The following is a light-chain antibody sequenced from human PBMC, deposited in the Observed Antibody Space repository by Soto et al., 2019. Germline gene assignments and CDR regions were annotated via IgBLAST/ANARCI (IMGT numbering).Light chain of an antibody. CDR2: DVS. J-gene: IGLJ1*01. Sequence: QSALTQPASVSGSPGQSITISCTGTSSDVGGYNYVSWYQQYPDKAPKLMIYDVSNRPSGVSNRFSGSKSGNTASLTISGLQAEDEADYYCSSYTTSSTYVFGTGTKLTVL. CDR1: SSDVGGYNY. V-gene: IGLV2-14*01. CDR3: SSYTTSSTYV.